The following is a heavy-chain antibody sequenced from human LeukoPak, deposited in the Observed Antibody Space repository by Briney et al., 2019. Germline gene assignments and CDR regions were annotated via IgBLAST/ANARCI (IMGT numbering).Heavy chain of an antibody. J-gene: IGHJ4*02. CDR3: ASTGSGSYYSDY. Sequence: SETLSLTCTVSGGSISSSSYYWGWIRQPPGKGREWIGSIYYSGSTYYNPSLKSRVTISVDTSKNQFSLKQSSVTAADTAVYYCASTGSGSYYSDYWGRGTLLTVSS. CDR1: GGSISSSSYY. V-gene: IGHV4-39*07. D-gene: IGHD3-10*01. CDR2: IYYSGST.